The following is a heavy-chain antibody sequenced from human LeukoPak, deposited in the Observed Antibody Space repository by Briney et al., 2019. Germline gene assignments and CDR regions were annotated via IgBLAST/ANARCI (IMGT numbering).Heavy chain of an antibody. CDR3: ARTYYYGSGSYYPDY. D-gene: IGHD3-10*01. CDR1: GYSISSGYY. V-gene: IGHV4-38-2*02. J-gene: IGHJ4*02. CDR2: IYHSGST. Sequence: SETLSLTCTVSGYSISSGYYWGWIRQPPGKGLEWIGSIYHSGSTYYNPSLKSRVTISVDTSKNQFSLKLSSVTAADTAMYYCARTYYYGSGSYYPDYWGQGTLVTVSS.